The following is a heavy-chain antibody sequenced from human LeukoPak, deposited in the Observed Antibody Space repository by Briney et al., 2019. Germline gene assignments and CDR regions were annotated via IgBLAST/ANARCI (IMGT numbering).Heavy chain of an antibody. CDR3: ANYGSGSYRPFDY. CDR1: GFTFSSYG. V-gene: IGHV3-30*18. Sequence: GGSLRLSCAASGFTFSSYGMHWVRQAPGKGLEWVAVISYDGSNKYYADSEGRFTISRDNSKNTLYLQMNSLRAEDTAVYYCANYGSGSYRPFDYWGQGTLVTVSS. J-gene: IGHJ4*02. CDR2: ISYDGSNK. D-gene: IGHD3-10*01.